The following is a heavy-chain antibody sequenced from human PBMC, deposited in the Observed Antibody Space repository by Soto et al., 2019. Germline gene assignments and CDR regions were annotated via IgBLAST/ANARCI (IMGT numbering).Heavy chain of an antibody. D-gene: IGHD2-2*01. CDR2: ISSSSSYI. CDR3: AREFSRPPEYQRYYFDY. CDR1: GFTFSSYS. J-gene: IGHJ4*02. Sequence: EVQLVESGGGLVKPGGSLRLSCAASGFTFSSYSMNWVRQAPGKGLEWVSSISSSSSYIYYADSVKGRFTISRDNAKNSLYLQMNSLRAEDTAVYYCAREFSRPPEYQRYYFDYWGQGTLVTVSS. V-gene: IGHV3-21*01.